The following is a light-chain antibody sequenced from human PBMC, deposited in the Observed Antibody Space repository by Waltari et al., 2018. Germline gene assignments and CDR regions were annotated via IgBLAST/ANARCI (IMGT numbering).Light chain of an antibody. CDR3: LQGTQFPWT. Sequence: VLTQSPLSLAITPGQTVSMTCRSSQSLLHSNGNTYLTWFLQKPGQPPRRLIYMVSNRNSGVPDRFSGGGARTDFTLKISRVEAEDVGTYYCLQGTQFPWTFGQGTKVDLK. J-gene: IGKJ1*01. CDR1: QSLLHSNGNTY. CDR2: MVS. V-gene: IGKV2-30*02.